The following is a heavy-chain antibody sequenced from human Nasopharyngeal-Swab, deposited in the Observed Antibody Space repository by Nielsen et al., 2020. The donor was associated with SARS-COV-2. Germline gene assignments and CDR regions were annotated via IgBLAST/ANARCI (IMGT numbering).Heavy chain of an antibody. CDR3: VHLWLPGF. CDR1: GYSISSGYY. J-gene: IGHJ4*02. D-gene: IGHD2-21*01. CDR2: IYHSGNT. Sequence: SETLSLTCTVSGYSISSGYYWGWIRQPPGKGLEWIASIYHSGNTYYNPSLKSRVTISVDTSKNQFSLKLNSVTAADTALYFCVHLWLPGFWGQGTLVTV. V-gene: IGHV4-38-2*02.